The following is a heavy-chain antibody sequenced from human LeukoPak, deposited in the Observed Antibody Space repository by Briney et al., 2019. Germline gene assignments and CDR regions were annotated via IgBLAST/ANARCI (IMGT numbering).Heavy chain of an antibody. CDR3: ARDGPAITRNDAFDI. D-gene: IGHD2-21*02. V-gene: IGHV4-34*01. Sequence: SETLSLTCAVYGGSFSGYYWSWIRQPPGKGLEWIGEINHSGSTNYNPSLKSRVTISVDTSKNQFSLKLSSVTAADTAVYYCARDGPAITRNDAFDIWGQGTMVTVSS. J-gene: IGHJ3*02. CDR1: GGSFSGYY. CDR2: INHSGST.